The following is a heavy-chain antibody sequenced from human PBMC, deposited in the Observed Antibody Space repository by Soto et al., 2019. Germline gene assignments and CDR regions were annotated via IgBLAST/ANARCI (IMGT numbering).Heavy chain of an antibody. D-gene: IGHD4-17*01. CDR2: ITNSGGST. Sequence: GGSLRLSCVASGFAFNSYAMTWVRQAPGKGLEWVSTITNSGGSTYYADSVKGRFTISRDNSKNTLYMQMTTLTAEDTAIYYCTKAHDYGYYGWFDPWGQGTLVTVS. CDR3: TKAHDYGYYGWFDP. CDR1: GFAFNSYA. J-gene: IGHJ5*02. V-gene: IGHV3-23*01.